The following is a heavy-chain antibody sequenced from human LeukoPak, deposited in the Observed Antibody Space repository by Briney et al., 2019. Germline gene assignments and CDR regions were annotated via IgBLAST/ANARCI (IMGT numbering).Heavy chain of an antibody. Sequence: GASVNVSCKASGGTFSSYAISWVRQAPGQGLEWMGGIIPIFGTANYAQKFQGRVTITADESTSTAYMELSSLRSEDTAVYYCASGAITMVRLPRVYYGMDAWGQGTTVTVSS. J-gene: IGHJ6*02. CDR2: IIPIFGTA. V-gene: IGHV1-69*13. CDR3: ASGAITMVRLPRVYYGMDA. CDR1: GGTFSSYA. D-gene: IGHD3-10*01.